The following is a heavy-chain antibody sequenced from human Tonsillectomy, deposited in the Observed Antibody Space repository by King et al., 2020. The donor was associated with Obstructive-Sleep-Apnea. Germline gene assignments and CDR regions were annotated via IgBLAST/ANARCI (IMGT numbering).Heavy chain of an antibody. J-gene: IGHJ5*02. D-gene: IGHD3-22*01. CDR2: TYYRSKWFN. CDR3: AGARSYYYT. Sequence: VQLQQSGPGLVKPSQTLSLTCAISGDSVSNNTAVWNWIRQPPSRGLEWLGRTYYRSKWFNEYAESVKSRITINPDTSKNQFSLQLNSVTPGDTAVYYCAGARSYYYTWGQGTLVTVSS. V-gene: IGHV6-1*01. CDR1: GDSVSNNTAV.